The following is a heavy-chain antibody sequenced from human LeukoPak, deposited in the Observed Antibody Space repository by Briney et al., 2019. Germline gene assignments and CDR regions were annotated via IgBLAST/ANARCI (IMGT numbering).Heavy chain of an antibody. V-gene: IGHV3-7*01. CDR1: GFTFNRCW. CDR2: INPDGRDT. CDR3: TSWGDTTAEYFQR. D-gene: IGHD2-21*02. J-gene: IGHJ1*01. Sequence: GGSLRLSCVVSGFTFNRCWMNWVRQAPGKGLEWVAHINPDGRDTYYVDSVKGRFTISRDNAQNSMYLRMNSLRVEDTAVYYCTSWGDTTAEYFQRWGQGTLVTVSS.